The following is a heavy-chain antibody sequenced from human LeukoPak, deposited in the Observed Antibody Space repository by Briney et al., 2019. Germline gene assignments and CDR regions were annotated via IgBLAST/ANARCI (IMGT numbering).Heavy chain of an antibody. Sequence: ASVKVSCKAAGYTFTGYYMHWVRQAPGQGLEWMGWINPNSGGTNYAQKFQGRVTMTRDTSISTAYMELSRLRSDDTAVFYCARATYYQGWVVVPAAIYFHYWGQGTLVTVSS. CDR2: INPNSGGT. V-gene: IGHV1-2*02. CDR1: GYTFTGYY. J-gene: IGHJ4*02. CDR3: ARATYYQGWVVVPAAIYFHY. D-gene: IGHD2-2*02.